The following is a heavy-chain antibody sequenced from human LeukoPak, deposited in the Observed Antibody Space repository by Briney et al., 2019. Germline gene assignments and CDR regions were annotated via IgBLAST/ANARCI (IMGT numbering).Heavy chain of an antibody. Sequence: GGSLRLSCAASGFTFDDYAMHWVRQAPGKGLEWVSGISWNSGSIGYADSVKGRFTISRDNAKNSLYLQMNSLRAEDTALYYCAKDMRGGRDYGDYVSWNLQHWGQGTLVTVSS. J-gene: IGHJ1*01. V-gene: IGHV3-9*01. CDR1: GFTFDDYA. D-gene: IGHD4-17*01. CDR2: ISWNSGSI. CDR3: AKDMRGGRDYGDYVSWNLQH.